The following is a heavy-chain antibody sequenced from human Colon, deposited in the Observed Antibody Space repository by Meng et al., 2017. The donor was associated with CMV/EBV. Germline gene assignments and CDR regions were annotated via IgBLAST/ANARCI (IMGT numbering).Heavy chain of an antibody. CDR2: ISPYNGDT. V-gene: IGHV1-18*01. Sequence: VQLLNSGVEVKKPGASVKVSCKSSGYNFTNFGISWVRQAPGQGLEWMAYISPYNGDTNYAQRFQGRVALTTDTSTSTVYMELGSLTSDDTAMYYCARELARGGYWGQGTLVTVSS. J-gene: IGHJ4*02. CDR3: ARELARGGY. CDR1: GYNFTNFG.